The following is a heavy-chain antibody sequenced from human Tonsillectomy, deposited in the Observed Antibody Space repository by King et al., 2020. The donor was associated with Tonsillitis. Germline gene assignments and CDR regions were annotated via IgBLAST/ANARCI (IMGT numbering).Heavy chain of an antibody. V-gene: IGHV3-30*04. CDR3: ARDRGSWVLDIDY. CDR2: ISYDGTNK. CDR1: GFTFRNYA. J-gene: IGHJ4*02. Sequence: VQLVESGGGVVQPGKSLRLSCAASGFTFRNYAMHWVRQAPGKGLEWVAIISYDGTNKFYADSWKGRFTISRDSSKNTLYLQMNSLRAEDTAVYYCARDRGSWVLDIDYWGQGTLVTVSS. D-gene: IGHD1-26*01.